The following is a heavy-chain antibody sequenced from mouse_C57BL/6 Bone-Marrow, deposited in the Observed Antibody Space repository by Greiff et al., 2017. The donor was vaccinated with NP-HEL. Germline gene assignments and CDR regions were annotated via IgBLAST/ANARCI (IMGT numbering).Heavy chain of an antibody. Sequence: QVQLQQSGAELMKPGASVKLSCKATGYTFTGYCIEWVKQRPGHGLEWIGEFFPRSGSTNYNEKFKGKATITADTSSSTAYMQLSSLTTADSAISYCGRWMYGRYWCFDVWGTSTTVTVAS. V-gene: IGHV1-9*01. CDR2: FFPRSGST. CDR1: GYTFTGYC. D-gene: IGHD1-1*01. J-gene: IGHJ1*03. CDR3: GRWMYGRYWCFDV.